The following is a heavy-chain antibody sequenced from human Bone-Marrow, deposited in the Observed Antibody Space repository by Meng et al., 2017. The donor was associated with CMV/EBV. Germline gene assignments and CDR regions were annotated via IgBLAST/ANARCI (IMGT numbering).Heavy chain of an antibody. CDR1: GFTFSSYS. Sequence: GESLKISCAASGFTFSSYSMNWVRQAPGKGLEWVSYISSSSSTIYYADSVKGRFTISRDNAKNSLYLQMNSLRAADTAVYYCASTPRTDDFWSGSYAFDIWGQGTMVTVSS. D-gene: IGHD3-3*01. J-gene: IGHJ3*02. CDR2: ISSSSSTI. V-gene: IGHV3-48*04. CDR3: ASTPRTDDFWSGSYAFDI.